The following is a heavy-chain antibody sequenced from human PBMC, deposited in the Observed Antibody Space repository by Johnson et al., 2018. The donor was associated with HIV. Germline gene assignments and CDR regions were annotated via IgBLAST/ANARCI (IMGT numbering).Heavy chain of an antibody. V-gene: IGHV3-33*06. CDR1: GFTFSSYG. J-gene: IGHJ3*02. D-gene: IGHD3-10*01. CDR3: AKGLGSYYEAFDI. CDR2: IWYDGSNK. Sequence: QVQLVESGGGVVQPGRSLRLSCAASGFTFSSYGMHWVRQAPGKGLEWVAVIWYDGSNKYYADSVQGGLTISRDNSKNTPYLQMNRLRAEDTAVYYCAKGLGSYYEAFDIWGQGTMVIVSS.